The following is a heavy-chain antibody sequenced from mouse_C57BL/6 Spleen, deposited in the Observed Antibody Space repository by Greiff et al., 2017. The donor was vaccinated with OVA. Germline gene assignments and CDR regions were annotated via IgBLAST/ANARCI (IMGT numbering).Heavy chain of an antibody. J-gene: IGHJ2*01. CDR1: GYTFTSCW. V-gene: IGHV1-64*01. CDR2: NHPNSGST. CDR3: ARGDYDEPFDY. D-gene: IGHD2-4*01. Sequence: QVQLQQPGAELVKPGASVKLSCTASGYTFTSCWKHCVKQRPGQDLEWIGMNHPNSGSTNYNEKFKSKATLTVDKSSSTDYMQLSSLTSEDSAVDYCARGDYDEPFDYWGQGTTLTVSS.